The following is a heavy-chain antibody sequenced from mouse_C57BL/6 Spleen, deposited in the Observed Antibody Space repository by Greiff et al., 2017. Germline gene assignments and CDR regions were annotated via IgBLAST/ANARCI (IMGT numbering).Heavy chain of an antibody. J-gene: IGHJ2*01. CDR1: GYTFTSYW. CDR2: IDPSDSYT. V-gene: IGHV1-50*01. Sequence: QVQLQQPGAELVKPGASVKLSCKASGYTFTSYWMQWVKQRPGQGLEWIGEIDPSDSYTNYNQKFKGKATLTVDTSSSTAYMQLSSRTSEDSAVYYCARWVITTEPYYFDYWGQGTTLTVSS. D-gene: IGHD1-1*01. CDR3: ARWVITTEPYYFDY.